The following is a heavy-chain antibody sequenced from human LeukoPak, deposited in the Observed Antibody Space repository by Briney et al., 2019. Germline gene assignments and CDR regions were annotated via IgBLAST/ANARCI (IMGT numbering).Heavy chain of an antibody. Sequence: SETLSLTCTVSGGSISSYYWSWIRQPAGKGLEWIGRIYTSGSTNYNPSLKSRVTMSVDTSKNQFSLKLSSVTAADTAVYYCARDFSVGSSGWYQDYWGQGTLVTVSS. CDR1: GGSISSYY. D-gene: IGHD6-19*01. CDR2: IYTSGST. J-gene: IGHJ4*02. V-gene: IGHV4-4*07. CDR3: ARDFSVGSSGWYQDY.